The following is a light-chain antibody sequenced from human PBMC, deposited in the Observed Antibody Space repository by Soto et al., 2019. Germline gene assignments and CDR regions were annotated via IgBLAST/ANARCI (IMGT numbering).Light chain of an antibody. Sequence: QSALTQPASVSGSPGQSITISCTGTSSDVGGYDAVAWYQQYPGKAPKLMIYEVSNRLSGISDRLSGSKSGNTASLTISGLQAADEADYYCSSYRRGSAPYVFGTGTKLTVL. CDR2: EVS. CDR1: SSDVGGYDA. CDR3: SSYRRGSAPYV. J-gene: IGLJ1*01. V-gene: IGLV2-14*01.